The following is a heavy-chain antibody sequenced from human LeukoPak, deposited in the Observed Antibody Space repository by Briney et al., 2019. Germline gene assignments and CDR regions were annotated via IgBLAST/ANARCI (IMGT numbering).Heavy chain of an antibody. J-gene: IGHJ6*02. Sequence: SVKVSCKASGYTFTSYYMHWVRQAPGQGLEWMGGIIPIFGTANYAQKFQGRVTITADESTSTAYMELSSLRSEDTAVYYCARTYDILTGYYEYYYYGMDVWGQGTTVTVSS. CDR1: GYTFTSYY. D-gene: IGHD3-9*01. CDR2: IIPIFGTA. CDR3: ARTYDILTGYYEYYYYGMDV. V-gene: IGHV1-69*13.